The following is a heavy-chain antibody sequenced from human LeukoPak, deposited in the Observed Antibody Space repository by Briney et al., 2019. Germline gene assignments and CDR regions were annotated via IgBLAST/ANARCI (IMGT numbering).Heavy chain of an antibody. J-gene: IGHJ4*02. V-gene: IGHV3-21*01. D-gene: IGHD5-18*01. Sequence: GGSLRLSCAASGFTFSSYSMNWVRQAPGKGLEWVSSISSSSSYIYYADSVKGRFTISRDNAKNSLYLQMNSLRAEDTAVYYCARRYSYGYFHKPGFDYWGQGTLVTVSS. CDR2: ISSSSSYI. CDR3: ARRYSYGYFHKPGFDY. CDR1: GFTFSSYS.